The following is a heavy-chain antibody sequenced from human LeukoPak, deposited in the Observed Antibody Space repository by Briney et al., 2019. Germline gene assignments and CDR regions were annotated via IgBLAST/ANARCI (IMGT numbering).Heavy chain of an antibody. V-gene: IGHV3-20*04. CDR1: GFTFDDYG. CDR2: INWNGGST. CDR3: AREAIAVAGALQYYFDY. Sequence: PGGSLRLSCAASGFTFDDYGMSWVRQAPGKGLEWVSGINWNGGSTGYADSVKGRFTISRDNAKNSLYLQMNSLRAEDTAVYYCAREAIAVAGALQYYFDYWGQGTLVTVSS. J-gene: IGHJ4*02. D-gene: IGHD6-19*01.